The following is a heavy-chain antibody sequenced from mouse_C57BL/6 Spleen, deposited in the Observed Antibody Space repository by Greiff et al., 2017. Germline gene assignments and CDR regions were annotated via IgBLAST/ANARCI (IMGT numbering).Heavy chain of an antibody. J-gene: IGHJ1*03. CDR1: GYTFTDYE. CDR2: IDPETGGT. Sequence: QVQLQQSGAELVRPGASVTLSCKASGYTFTDYEMHWVKQTPVHGLEWIGAIDPETGGTAYNQKFKGKAILTADKSTSTAYMELRSLTSEDSAVYYCTRWEGVGNYVYWYFDVWGTGTTVTVSS. D-gene: IGHD2-1*01. V-gene: IGHV1-15*01. CDR3: TRWEGVGNYVYWYFDV.